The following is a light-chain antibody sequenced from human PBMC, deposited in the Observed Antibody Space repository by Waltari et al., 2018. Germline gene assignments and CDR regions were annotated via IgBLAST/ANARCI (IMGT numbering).Light chain of an antibody. J-gene: IGKJ1*01. CDR2: AAS. CDR3: QNHESLPAK. CDR1: QSVSKY. V-gene: IGKV3-20*01. Sequence: ELVLPLSPATVSMSPRLRATLSCRASQSVSKYLAWYQQRPGQAPRLLIYAASTRATGIPDRFSGSGSGTDFSLTISRLEPEDFAVYYCQNHESLPAKFGQGTKVEIK.